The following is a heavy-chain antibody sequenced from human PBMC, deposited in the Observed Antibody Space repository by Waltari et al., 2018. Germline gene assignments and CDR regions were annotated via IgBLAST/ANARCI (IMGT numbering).Heavy chain of an antibody. D-gene: IGHD6-25*01. CDR2: INHSGNT. Sequence: QVQLQQWGAGLLKPSETLSLTCAVYGGSFSCFYWSWIRQPPGEGLEWIGEINHSGNTNYNPSLKSRVTISLDTSKNQFSLKLSSVTAADTAVYYCARDPSGKNFDYWGQGTLVTVSS. CDR3: ARDPSGKNFDY. J-gene: IGHJ4*02. CDR1: GGSFSCFY. V-gene: IGHV4-34*01.